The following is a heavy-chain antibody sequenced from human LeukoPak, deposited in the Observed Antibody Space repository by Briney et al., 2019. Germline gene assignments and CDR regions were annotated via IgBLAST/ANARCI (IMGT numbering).Heavy chain of an antibody. CDR1: GGSISSNSYY. D-gene: IGHD6-13*01. CDR3: VREGIRSPPDC. V-gene: IGHV4-39*07. Sequence: SETLSLTCTVSGGSISSNSYYWGWIRQPPGKALEYIGSIYYSGTTYYNPSLKSRVTISVDTSKNQFSLKLSSVAAADTAVYYCVREGIRSPPDCWGQGTLVTVSS. J-gene: IGHJ4*02. CDR2: IYYSGTT.